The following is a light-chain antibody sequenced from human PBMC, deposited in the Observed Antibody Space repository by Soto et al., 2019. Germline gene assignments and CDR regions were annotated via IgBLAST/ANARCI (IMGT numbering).Light chain of an antibody. J-gene: IGKJ5*01. V-gene: IGKV3-15*01. CDR1: QSVSGN. CDR3: QQYNYRPPA. CDR2: GAS. Sequence: EIVMTQSPATLSVSPGGRAALSCRASQSVSGNLAWYQQTPGQASRLLIYGASTRATGIPARFSGSGFGTEFTLTISSLKSEDFAVYYCQQYNYRPPAFGQGTRLEIK.